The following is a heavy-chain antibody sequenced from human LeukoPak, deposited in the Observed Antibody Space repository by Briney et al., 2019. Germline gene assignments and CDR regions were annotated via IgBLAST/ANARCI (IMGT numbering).Heavy chain of an antibody. J-gene: IGHJ5*02. CDR3: ARGRGQWGNWFDP. V-gene: IGHV4-30-4*08. Sequence: PSETLSLTCTVSGGSISSGDFYWSWICQPPGKGLEWIGYIYYSGSTYYNPSLKSRITMSVDTSKNHFSLKLTSVTAADTAVYYCARGRGQWGNWFDPWGQGTLVTVSS. D-gene: IGHD3-16*01. CDR1: GGSISSGDFY. CDR2: IYYSGST.